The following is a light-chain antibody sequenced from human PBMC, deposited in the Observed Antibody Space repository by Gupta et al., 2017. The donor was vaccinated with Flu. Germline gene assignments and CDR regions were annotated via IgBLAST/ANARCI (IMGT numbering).Light chain of an antibody. V-gene: IGLV7-43*01. Sequence: QTVVFQEPSLTVSPGRSVPLTCCSSTAAVTSDYYPNWCQQKPGQPPRAMIYSTSGKDSWTPARFSGSLLVGKAALTLSGAQPEDESEYYCLLYYGSTQGVFGGGTKLTVL. J-gene: IGLJ3*02. CDR1: TAAVTSDYY. CDR2: STS. CDR3: LLYYGSTQGV.